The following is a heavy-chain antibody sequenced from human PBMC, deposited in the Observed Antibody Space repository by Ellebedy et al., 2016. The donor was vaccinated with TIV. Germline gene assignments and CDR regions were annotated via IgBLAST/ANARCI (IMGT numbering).Heavy chain of an antibody. J-gene: IGHJ4*02. Sequence: GESLKISCAASGFTFTNVWMNWVRQAPGKGLVWVSRISPDGTYVNDADSVKGRFTISRDNAKSTLYLQMNSLRAEDTAFYYWVRGSNGWSGLDYWGQGILVAVSS. CDR2: ISPDGTYV. CDR3: VRGSNGWSGLDY. V-gene: IGHV3-74*01. CDR1: GFTFTNVW. D-gene: IGHD6-19*01.